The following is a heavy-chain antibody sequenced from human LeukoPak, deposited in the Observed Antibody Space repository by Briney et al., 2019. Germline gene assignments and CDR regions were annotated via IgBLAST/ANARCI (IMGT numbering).Heavy chain of an antibody. CDR2: IYYSGST. D-gene: IGHD3-22*01. CDR1: GDSISGFY. J-gene: IGHJ4*02. V-gene: IGHV4-39*01. Sequence: SETLSLTCTVSGDSISGFYWGWIRQPPGKGLEWIGSIYYSGSTYYNPSLKSRVTISVDTSKNQFSLKLSSVTAADTAVYYCARHSGPNYYDSSGYSFDYWGQGTLVTVSS. CDR3: ARHSGPNYYDSSGYSFDY.